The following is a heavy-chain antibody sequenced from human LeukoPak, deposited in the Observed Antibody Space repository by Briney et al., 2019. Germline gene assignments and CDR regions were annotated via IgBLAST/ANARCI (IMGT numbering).Heavy chain of an antibody. CDR2: IKQDGSNK. Sequence: TGGSLRLSCAASGFTFSGYRMNWVRQAPGKGLEWVAYIKQDGSNKYYADSVKGRFTISRDNSKNTLYPQMNSLRAEDTAVYYCAKVPGDYWGQGTLVTVSS. CDR3: AKVPGDY. J-gene: IGHJ4*02. CDR1: GFTFSGYR. V-gene: IGHV3-30*02.